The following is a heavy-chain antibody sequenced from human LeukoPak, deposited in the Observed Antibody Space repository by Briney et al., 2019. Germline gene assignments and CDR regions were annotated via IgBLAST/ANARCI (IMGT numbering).Heavy chain of an antibody. D-gene: IGHD2-15*01. V-gene: IGHV3-11*04. J-gene: IGHJ6*02. CDR1: GFTFSDDY. CDR2: ISSSGSTI. Sequence: GGSLRLSCAASGFTFSDDYMSWIRQAPGKGLEWVSYISSSGSTIYYADSVKGRFTISRDNAKNSLYLQMNSLRAEDTAVYYCARVMGDGFVGGYYYYYGMDVWGQGTTVTVSS. CDR3: ARVMGDGFVGGYYYYYGMDV.